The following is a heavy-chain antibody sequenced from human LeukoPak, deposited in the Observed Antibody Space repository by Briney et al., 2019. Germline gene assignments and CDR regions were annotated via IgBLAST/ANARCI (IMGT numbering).Heavy chain of an antibody. D-gene: IGHD6-13*01. CDR2: TYYRSKRYN. CDR1: GDSVSSNSAA. Sequence: SQTLSLTCAISGDSVSSNSAAWNWIRQSPSRGLEWLGRTYYRSKRYNNYAVSVKSRITINADTSKNQFSLQLSSVTPDDTAVYYCANLIAAAGSLMDVWGQGTTVTVSS. CDR3: ANLIAAAGSLMDV. V-gene: IGHV6-1*01. J-gene: IGHJ6*02.